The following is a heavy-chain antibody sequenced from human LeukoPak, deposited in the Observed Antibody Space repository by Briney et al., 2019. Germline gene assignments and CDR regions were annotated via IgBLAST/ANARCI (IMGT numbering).Heavy chain of an antibody. Sequence: ASVTVSCKASGYTFPGYIIHWVRQPPDQGFEWMGWINPASGGTNYAQNFQSRVTMTRDTSISTAYMELSRLRSDDTAVYYCARASYDSSDYEYFQHWGQGTLVTVSS. CDR2: INPASGGT. CDR3: ARASYDSSDYEYFQH. CDR1: GYTFPGYI. D-gene: IGHD3-22*01. J-gene: IGHJ1*01. V-gene: IGHV1-2*02.